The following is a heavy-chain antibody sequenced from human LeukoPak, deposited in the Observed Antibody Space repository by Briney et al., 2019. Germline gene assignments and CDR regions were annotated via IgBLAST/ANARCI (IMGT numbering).Heavy chain of an antibody. V-gene: IGHV4-59*01. Sequence: SSETLSLTCTVSDGAIAGYSWSWIRQPPGKGLEWIGYIYYSGDTNYNPSLQSRVTVSVDTSKNQFSLKLTSVTAADTAVYYCVRGPYGSGISNWFDPWGQGTLVIVSS. CDR3: VRGPYGSGISNWFDP. CDR1: DGAIAGYS. J-gene: IGHJ5*02. CDR2: IYYSGDT. D-gene: IGHD3-10*01.